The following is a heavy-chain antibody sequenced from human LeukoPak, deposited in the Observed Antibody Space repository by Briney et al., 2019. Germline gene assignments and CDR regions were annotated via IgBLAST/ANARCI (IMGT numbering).Heavy chain of an antibody. CDR2: IYTSGST. CDR1: GGSISSYY. J-gene: IGHJ3*02. V-gene: IGHV4-4*07. D-gene: IGHD3-22*01. Sequence: SETLSLTCTVSGGSISSYYWSWIRQPAGKGLEWIGRIYTSGSTNYNPSLKSRVTMSVDTSKNQFSLKLSSVTAADTAVYYCARDQLTMMDPDAFDIWGQGTMVTVSS. CDR3: ARDQLTMMDPDAFDI.